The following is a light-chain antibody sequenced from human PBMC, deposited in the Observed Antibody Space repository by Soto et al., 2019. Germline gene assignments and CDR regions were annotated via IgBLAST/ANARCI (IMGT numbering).Light chain of an antibody. Sequence: EIVLTQSPGTLSMSPGERATHSCRASQSVSSRYVAWHQQKPGQAPRLLLSGATNRATGIPDRFSGSGSGTDFTLTISRLEPEDFAVYYCQQYSNSPFTFGPGTKVDIK. CDR2: GAT. CDR1: QSVSSRY. J-gene: IGKJ3*01. CDR3: QQYSNSPFT. V-gene: IGKV3-20*01.